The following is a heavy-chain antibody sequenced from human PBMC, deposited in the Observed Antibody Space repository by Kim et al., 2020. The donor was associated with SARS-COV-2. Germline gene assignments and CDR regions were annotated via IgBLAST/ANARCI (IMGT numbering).Heavy chain of an antibody. D-gene: IGHD2-2*01. Sequence: GGSLRLSCAASGFTFSSYSMNWVRQAPGKGLEWVSSISSSSSYIYYADSVKGRFTISRDNAKNSLYLQMNRLRAEDTAVYYCARVPIVVVPAAITVDLFPRENWFDPWGQGTLVTVSS. CDR1: GFTFSSYS. J-gene: IGHJ5*02. V-gene: IGHV3-21*01. CDR3: ARVPIVVVPAAITVDLFPRENWFDP. CDR2: ISSSSSYI.